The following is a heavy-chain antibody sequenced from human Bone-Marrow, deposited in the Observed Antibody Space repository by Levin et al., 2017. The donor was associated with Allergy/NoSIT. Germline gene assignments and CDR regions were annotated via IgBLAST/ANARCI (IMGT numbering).Heavy chain of an antibody. CDR2: MSHSGST. CDR3: ARVRGGVRFLEWPYYFDS. V-gene: IGHV4-59*01. J-gene: IGHJ4*02. Sequence: SETLSLTCTISNGSISTYYWGWIRQPPGKGLEWILYMSHSGSTNYNPSLKSRVSMSLDTSKNQFSLKLSSLLVADTAVYFCARVRGGVRFLEWPYYFDSWGQGTLVTVSS. CDR1: NGSISTYY. D-gene: IGHD3-3*01.